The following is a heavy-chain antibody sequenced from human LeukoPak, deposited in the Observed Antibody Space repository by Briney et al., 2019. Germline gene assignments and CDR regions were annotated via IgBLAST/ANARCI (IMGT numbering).Heavy chain of an antibody. D-gene: IGHD2-15*01. CDR2: ISGSGGST. J-gene: IGHJ6*03. V-gene: IGHV3-23*01. CDR1: GFTFSSYA. CDR3: AKGAYCSGGSCGVYYYYYMDV. Sequence: GGSLRLSCAASGFTFSSYAMSWVRQAPGKWLEWVSAISGSGGSTYYADSVKGRFTISRDNSKNTLYLQMNSLRAEDTAVYYCAKGAYCSGGSCGVYYYYYMDVWGKGTTVTVSS.